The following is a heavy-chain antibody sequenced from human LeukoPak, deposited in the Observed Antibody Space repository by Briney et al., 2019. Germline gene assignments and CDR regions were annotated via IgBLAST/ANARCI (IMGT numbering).Heavy chain of an antibody. CDR3: AKDLPIAVAGTSDY. CDR1: GFTFSSYA. V-gene: IGHV3-23*01. CDR2: ISGSGADT. J-gene: IGHJ4*02. Sequence: GGSLRLSCAASGFTFSSYAMSWVRQAPGKGLEWVSAISGSGADTNYADSVKGRFTISRDNSKNTLYLQMNSLRAEDTAVYYCAKDLPIAVAGTSDYWGQGTLVTVSS. D-gene: IGHD6-19*01.